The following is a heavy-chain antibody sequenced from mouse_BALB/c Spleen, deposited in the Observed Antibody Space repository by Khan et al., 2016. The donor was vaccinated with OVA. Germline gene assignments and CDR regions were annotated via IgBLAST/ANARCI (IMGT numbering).Heavy chain of an antibody. CDR1: GYIFTSYW. Sequence: QVQLKQSGGELVRPGASVNLSCKTSGYIFTSYWIHWVRQRSGQGLEWIARIYPGTDNTYYNEKLKDKATLTADKSSSTANMQLSSLKSEDSAVYFCAREEALYYFDYWGQGTTLTVSS. CDR2: IYPGTDNT. V-gene: IGHV1-76*01. D-gene: IGHD3-2*02. J-gene: IGHJ2*01. CDR3: AREEALYYFDY.